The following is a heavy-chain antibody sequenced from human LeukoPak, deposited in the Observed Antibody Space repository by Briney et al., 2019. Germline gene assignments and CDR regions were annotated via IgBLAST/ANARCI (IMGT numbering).Heavy chain of an antibody. J-gene: IGHJ4*02. D-gene: IGHD7-27*01. Sequence: SETLSLTCAVYGGSFSGYQWSWLRQPPGKGLEWIGEINHSGSTNYNPSLKSRVTISVDTSKNQFSLKLNSVTAADTAVYYCARQTPLGTFDYWGQGTQVTVSS. V-gene: IGHV4-34*01. CDR1: GGSFSGYQ. CDR2: INHSGST. CDR3: ARQTPLGTFDY.